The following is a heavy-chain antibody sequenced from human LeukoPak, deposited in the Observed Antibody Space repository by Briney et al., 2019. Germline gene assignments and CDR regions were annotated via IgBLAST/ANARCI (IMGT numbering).Heavy chain of an antibody. Sequence: PGGSLRLSCTASGFNFGIYGMNWVRQAPGKGLEWVSYISSSSSTIYYADSVKGRFTISRDNAKNSLYLQMNSLRAEDTAVYYCARDHMVRGVIPLDYWGQGTLVTVSS. V-gene: IGHV3-48*04. CDR3: ARDHMVRGVIPLDY. D-gene: IGHD3-10*01. CDR1: GFNFGIYG. J-gene: IGHJ4*02. CDR2: ISSSSSTI.